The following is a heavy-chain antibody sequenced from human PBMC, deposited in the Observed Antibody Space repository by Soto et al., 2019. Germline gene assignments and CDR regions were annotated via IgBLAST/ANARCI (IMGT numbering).Heavy chain of an antibody. CDR2: INPNSGGT. Sequence: GASVKVSCKASGYTFTGYYMHWVRQAPGQGLEWMGWINPNSGGTNYAQKFQGWVTMTRDTSISTAYMELSRLRSDNTAVYYCARDCSSTSCYLYGMDVWGQGTTVTVSS. D-gene: IGHD2-2*01. J-gene: IGHJ6*02. CDR1: GYTFTGYY. CDR3: ARDCSSTSCYLYGMDV. V-gene: IGHV1-2*04.